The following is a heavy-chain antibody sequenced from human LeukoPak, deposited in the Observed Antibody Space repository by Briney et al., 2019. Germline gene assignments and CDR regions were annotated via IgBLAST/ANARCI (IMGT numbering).Heavy chain of an antibody. CDR2: IKQDGSEK. V-gene: IGHV3-7*01. J-gene: IGHJ6*02. CDR3: ARSRIRNTPKYYYYGMDV. D-gene: IGHD1-1*01. CDR1: GFTFSSYW. Sequence: EGSLRLSCAASGFTFSSYWMSWVRQAPGKGLEWVANIKQDGSEKYYVDSVKGRFTISRDNAKNSLYLQMNSLRAEDTAVYYCARSRIRNTPKYYYYGMDVWGQGTTVTVSS.